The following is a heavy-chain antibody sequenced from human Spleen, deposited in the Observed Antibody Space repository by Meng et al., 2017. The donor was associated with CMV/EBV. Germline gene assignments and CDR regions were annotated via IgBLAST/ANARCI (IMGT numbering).Heavy chain of an antibody. D-gene: IGHD5-24*01. CDR1: GGTFNRYT. Sequence: SVKVSCKASGGTFNRYTFSWVRQAPGQGLEWMGRIIPLLGVANNAQKFQDRVTITADRFTSTAYMELRSLRYEDTAVYYCARDLVRDGYNSALYGMDVWGQGTTFTVSS. CDR2: IIPLLGVA. J-gene: IGHJ6*02. V-gene: IGHV1-69*04. CDR3: ARDLVRDGYNSALYGMDV.